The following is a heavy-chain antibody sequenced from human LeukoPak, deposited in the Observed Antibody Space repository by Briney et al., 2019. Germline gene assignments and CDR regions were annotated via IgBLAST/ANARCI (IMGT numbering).Heavy chain of an antibody. CDR1: GFTFSSYG. D-gene: IGHD5-18*01. Sequence: GGSLRLSCAASGFTFSSYGMHWVRQAPGKGLEWVAVISYDGSNKYYADSVKGRFTISRDNSKNTLYLQMNSLRAEDTAVYYCAKDLEYSYGYNYFDHWGQGTLVTVSS. CDR3: AKDLEYSYGYNYFDH. CDR2: ISYDGSNK. V-gene: IGHV3-30*18. J-gene: IGHJ4*02.